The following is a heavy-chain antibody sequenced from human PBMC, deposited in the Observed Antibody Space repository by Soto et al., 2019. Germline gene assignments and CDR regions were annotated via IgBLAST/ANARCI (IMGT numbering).Heavy chain of an antibody. CDR2: IIHSEST. D-gene: IGHD3-3*02. Sequence: SETLSLTCAVYGGSFSAYYWSWVRQPPGKGLEWIGEIIHSESTKYNPSLKSRVTISVDTSKNQFSLKLSSVTAADTAVYYCAREGVGRDTFFNPWGQGTLVTVSS. V-gene: IGHV4-34*12. CDR3: AREGVGRDTFFNP. J-gene: IGHJ4*02. CDR1: GGSFSAYY.